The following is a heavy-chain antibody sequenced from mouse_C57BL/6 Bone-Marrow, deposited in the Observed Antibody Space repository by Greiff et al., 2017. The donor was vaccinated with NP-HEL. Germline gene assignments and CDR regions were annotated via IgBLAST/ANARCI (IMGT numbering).Heavy chain of an antibody. V-gene: IGHV1-50*01. D-gene: IGHD1-1*01. J-gene: IGHJ4*01. CDR3: AREDYYGSSSYYYAMDY. CDR2: LDPSDSYT. CDR1: GYTFTSYW. Sequence: QVQLQQSGAELVKPGASVKLSCKASGYTFTSYWMQWVKQRPGQGLEWIGELDPSDSYTNYNQKFKGKATLTVDTSSSTAYMQLSSLTSEDSAVYYCAREDYYGSSSYYYAMDYWGQGTSVTVSS.